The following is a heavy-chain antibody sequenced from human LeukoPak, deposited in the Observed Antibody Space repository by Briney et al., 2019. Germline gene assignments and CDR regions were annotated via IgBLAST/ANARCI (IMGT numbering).Heavy chain of an antibody. CDR3: ARVLAGDTMVRGVTVEYYYYMDV. D-gene: IGHD3-10*01. V-gene: IGHV3-30*03. J-gene: IGHJ6*03. Sequence: GGSLRLSCAASGFTFSSYGMHWVRQAPGKGLEWVAVISYDGSNKYYADSVKGRFTISRDNSKNTLYLQMNSLRVEDTAVYYCARVLAGDTMVRGVTVEYYYYMDVWGKGTTVTVSS. CDR2: ISYDGSNK. CDR1: GFTFSSYG.